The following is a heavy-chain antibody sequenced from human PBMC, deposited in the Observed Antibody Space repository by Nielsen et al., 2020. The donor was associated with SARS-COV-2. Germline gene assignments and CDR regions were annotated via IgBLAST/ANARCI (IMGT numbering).Heavy chain of an antibody. Sequence: GESLKISCAASGFTFSNAWMSWVRQAPGKGLEWVGRTKSKTDGGTTDYAAPVKGRFTISRDDSKNTLYLQMNSLKTEDTAVYYCTTAPWDYWGQGTLVTVSS. V-gene: IGHV3-15*01. CDR2: TKSKTDGGTT. J-gene: IGHJ4*02. CDR1: GFTFSNAW. CDR3: TTAPWDY.